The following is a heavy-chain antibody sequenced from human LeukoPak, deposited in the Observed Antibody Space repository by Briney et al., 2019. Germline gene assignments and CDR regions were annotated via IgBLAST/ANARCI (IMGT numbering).Heavy chain of an antibody. D-gene: IGHD6-13*01. J-gene: IGHJ4*02. CDR1: GYSFTNYW. CDR2: IFPGDSDT. V-gene: IGHV5-51*01. Sequence: GESLKISCKGSGYSFTNYWIGWVRQMPGKGLEWMGIIFPGDSDTRYSPSFQGQVTISADKSISTAYLQWSSLKASDTAIYFCARTDSSSWLHYFDYWGQGTLVSVSS. CDR3: ARTDSSSWLHYFDY.